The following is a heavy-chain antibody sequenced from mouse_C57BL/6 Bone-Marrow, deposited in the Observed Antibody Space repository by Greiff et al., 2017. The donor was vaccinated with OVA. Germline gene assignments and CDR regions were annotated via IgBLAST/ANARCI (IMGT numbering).Heavy chain of an antibody. J-gene: IGHJ1*03. Sequence: VQLKESGAELVRPGASVKLSCTASGFNIKDDYMHWVKQRPEQGLEWIGWIDPENGDTEYASKFQGKATITADTSSNTAYLQLSSLTSEDTAVYYCTTYPGRFDVWGTGTTVTVSS. V-gene: IGHV14-4*01. CDR2: IDPENGDT. CDR1: GFNIKDDY. CDR3: TTYPGRFDV.